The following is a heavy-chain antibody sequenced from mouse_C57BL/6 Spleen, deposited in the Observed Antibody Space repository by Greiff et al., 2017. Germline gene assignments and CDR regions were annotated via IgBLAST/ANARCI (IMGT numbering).Heavy chain of an antibody. CDR3: ARYYGSSYWFAY. Sequence: VQLKESGPVLVKPGASVKMSCKASGYTFTDYYLNWVKQSHGKSLEWIGVINPYNGGTSYNQKFKGKATLTVDKSSSTAYMQLNSLTSEDSAVYYCARYYGSSYWFAYWGQGTLVTVSA. CDR1: GYTFTDYY. J-gene: IGHJ3*01. V-gene: IGHV1-19*01. D-gene: IGHD1-1*01. CDR2: INPYNGGT.